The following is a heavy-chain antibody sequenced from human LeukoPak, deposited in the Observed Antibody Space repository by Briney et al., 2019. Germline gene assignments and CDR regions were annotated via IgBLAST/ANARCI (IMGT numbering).Heavy chain of an antibody. Sequence: GSLRLSCAASGFTFNTYNMNWVRQAPGKGLEWVSSISSSSSYIYYADSVKGRFTISRDNSKNTLYLQMNSLRAEDTAIYYCAKVTYGSGTYGAFDSWGQGTLVTVSS. CDR2: ISSSSSYI. CDR1: GFTFNTYN. D-gene: IGHD3-10*01. CDR3: AKVTYGSGTYGAFDS. V-gene: IGHV3-21*04. J-gene: IGHJ4*02.